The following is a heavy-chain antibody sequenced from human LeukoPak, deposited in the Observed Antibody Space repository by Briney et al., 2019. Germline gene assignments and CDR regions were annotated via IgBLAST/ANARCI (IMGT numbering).Heavy chain of an antibody. Sequence: PGGSLRLSCVASEFTFSSYWMNWVRQAPGKGLEWVANIKQDGSEKYYVDSVKGRFTISRDSAKNSLYLQMNSLTAEDTAVYYCTRDYSGSRNYYYYYGMHVWGQGTTVTVSS. CDR3: TRDYSGSRNYYYYYGMHV. CDR1: EFTFSSYW. D-gene: IGHD3-10*01. J-gene: IGHJ6*02. CDR2: IKQDGSEK. V-gene: IGHV3-7*01.